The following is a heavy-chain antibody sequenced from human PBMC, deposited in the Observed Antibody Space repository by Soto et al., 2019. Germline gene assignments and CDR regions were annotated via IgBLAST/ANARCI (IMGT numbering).Heavy chain of an antibody. D-gene: IGHD3-10*01. CDR3: ARHRVRGVRPYYYGMDV. CDR2: IYYSGST. V-gene: IGHV4-31*03. CDR1: GGSISSGGYY. Sequence: SETLSLTCTVSGGSISSGGYYLSWIRQHPGKGLEWIGYIYYSGSTYYNPSLKSRVTISVDTSKNQFSLKLSSVTAADTAMYYCARHRVRGVRPYYYGMDVWGQGTTVTVSS. J-gene: IGHJ6*02.